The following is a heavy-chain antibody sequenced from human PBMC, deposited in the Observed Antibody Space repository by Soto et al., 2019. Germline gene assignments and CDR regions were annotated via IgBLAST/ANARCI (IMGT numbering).Heavy chain of an antibody. Sequence: PGGSLRLSCAASGFTFSSYGMHWVRQAPGKGLEWVAVISYDGSNKYYADSVKGRFTISRDNSKNTLYLQMNSLRAEDTAVYYCAKDYGDYSHPSTVDYWGQGTLVTVSS. CDR2: ISYDGSNK. CDR3: AKDYGDYSHPSTVDY. CDR1: GFTFSSYG. J-gene: IGHJ4*02. D-gene: IGHD4-17*01. V-gene: IGHV3-30*18.